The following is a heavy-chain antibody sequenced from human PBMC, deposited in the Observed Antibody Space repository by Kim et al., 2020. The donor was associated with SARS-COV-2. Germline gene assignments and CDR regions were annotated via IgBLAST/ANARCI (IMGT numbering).Heavy chain of an antibody. V-gene: IGHV4-39*01. CDR1: GGSISSSSYY. CDR3: ARHDDSGFY. Sequence: SETLSLTCTVSGGSISSSSYYWGWIRQPPGKGLEWIGSIYYSGTTYYNPSLRSRVTISLDTSKNKFSLKLTSVTAADTAVYYCARHDDSGFYWGQGTLVTVSS. J-gene: IGHJ4*02. D-gene: IGHD1-26*01. CDR2: IYYSGTT.